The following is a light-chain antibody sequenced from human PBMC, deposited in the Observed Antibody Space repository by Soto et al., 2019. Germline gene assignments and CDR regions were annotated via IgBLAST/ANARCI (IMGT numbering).Light chain of an antibody. CDR1: SSNIGNDY. J-gene: IGLJ2*01. CDR2: DND. Sequence: QSVLTQPPSVSAAPGEKVSISCSGISSNIGNDYVSWYQQLPGTAPKLLIYDNDKRPSGIPDRFPGSKSGTSATLGITGLQTGDEADYHCATWEDSLGSVRFGGGTKLTVL. CDR3: ATWEDSLGSVR. V-gene: IGLV1-51*01.